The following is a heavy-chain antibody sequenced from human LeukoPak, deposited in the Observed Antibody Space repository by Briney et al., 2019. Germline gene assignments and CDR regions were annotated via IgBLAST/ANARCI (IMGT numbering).Heavy chain of an antibody. Sequence: SETLSLTCAVYGGSFSGYYWSWIRQPPGKGLEWIGEINHSGSTNYNPSLKSRVTISVDTSKNQFSLKLSSVTTADTAVYYCARAYSSGWAFPYYYYYYMDVWGKGTTVTVSS. CDR1: GGSFSGYY. D-gene: IGHD6-19*01. CDR2: INHSGST. CDR3: ARAYSSGWAFPYYYYYYMDV. V-gene: IGHV4-34*01. J-gene: IGHJ6*03.